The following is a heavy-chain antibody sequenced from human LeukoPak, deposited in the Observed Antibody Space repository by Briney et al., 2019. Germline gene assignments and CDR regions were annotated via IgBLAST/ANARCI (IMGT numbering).Heavy chain of an antibody. CDR1: GFTFSSYE. D-gene: IGHD3-22*01. CDR3: ARSRWGSSGYYLDY. Sequence: PGGSLRLSCAASGFTFSSYEMNWVRQAPGKGLEWVSYISSTGSTLYYADSLKGRFTISRDNAKNSQYLQMNSLRAEDTAVYYCARSRWGSSGYYLDYWGQGTLVTVST. V-gene: IGHV3-48*03. J-gene: IGHJ4*02. CDR2: ISSTGSTL.